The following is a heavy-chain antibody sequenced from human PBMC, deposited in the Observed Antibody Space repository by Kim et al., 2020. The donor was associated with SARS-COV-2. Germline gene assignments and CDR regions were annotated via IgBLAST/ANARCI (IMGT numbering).Heavy chain of an antibody. V-gene: IGHV3-11*01. CDR2: ISSSGSTI. CDR1: GFTFSDYY. Sequence: GGSLRLSCAASGFTFSDYYMSWIRQAPGKGLEWVSYISSSGSTIYYADSVKGRFTISRDNAKNSLYLQMNSLRAEDTAVYYCARDHGDGSSYYYYGMDVWGQGTTVTVSS. D-gene: IGHD3-3*01. CDR3: ARDHGDGSSYYYYGMDV. J-gene: IGHJ6*02.